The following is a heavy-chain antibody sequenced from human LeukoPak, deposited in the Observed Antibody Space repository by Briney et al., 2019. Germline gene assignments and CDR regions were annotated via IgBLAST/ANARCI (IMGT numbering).Heavy chain of an antibody. CDR1: GFTFSSYW. J-gene: IGHJ6*03. V-gene: IGHV3-74*01. CDR2: INTDGSST. Sequence: GGSLRLSCAASGFTFSSYWMHWVRQAPGKGLVWASRINTDGSSTSYADSVKGRFTISRDNAKNTLYLQMNSLRAEDTAVYYCARAYYYYYMDVWGKGTTVTVSS. CDR3: ARAYYYYYMDV.